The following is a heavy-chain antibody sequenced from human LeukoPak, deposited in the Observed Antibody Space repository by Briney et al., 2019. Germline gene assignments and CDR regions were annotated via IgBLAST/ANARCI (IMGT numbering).Heavy chain of an antibody. CDR3: ARDRDYYDSSGGMNAFDI. Sequence: GGSLRLSCAASGFTFNNAWMSWVRQAPGKGLEWVSTISSTSSYIYYADSVKGRFTISRDNAKNSLYLQMSSLRAADTAVYYCARDRDYYDSSGGMNAFDIWGQGTMVTVSS. D-gene: IGHD3-22*01. J-gene: IGHJ3*02. CDR1: GFTFNNAW. V-gene: IGHV3-21*01. CDR2: ISSTSSYI.